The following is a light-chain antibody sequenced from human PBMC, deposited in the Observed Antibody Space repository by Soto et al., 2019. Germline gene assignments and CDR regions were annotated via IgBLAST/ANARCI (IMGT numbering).Light chain of an antibody. V-gene: IGLV2-14*03. CDR3: TSLTTSTTMI. CDR1: SSDIGAYNF. Sequence: QSALTQPASVSGSPGQSITISCTGTSSDIGAYNFVSWYQQHPGKAPKLMLYDVNIRPSGVSHRFSGSKSGNTASQTISGLQAEDEADYYSTSLTTSTTMIVGGGTKVTVL. J-gene: IGLJ2*01. CDR2: DVN.